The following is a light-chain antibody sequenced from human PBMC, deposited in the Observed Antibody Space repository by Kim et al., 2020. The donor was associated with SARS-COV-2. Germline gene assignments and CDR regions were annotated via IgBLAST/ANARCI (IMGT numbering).Light chain of an antibody. Sequence: SASVGDIVPITCRASQSINTWLAWYKQTPGKAPNVLIYKASTLQSGVPSRYSGSGSGTEFTLTISSLQPDDFATYYCRQYNSFPHTFGQGTKLEI. V-gene: IGKV1-5*03. CDR1: QSINTW. J-gene: IGKJ2*01. CDR3: RQYNSFPHT. CDR2: KAS.